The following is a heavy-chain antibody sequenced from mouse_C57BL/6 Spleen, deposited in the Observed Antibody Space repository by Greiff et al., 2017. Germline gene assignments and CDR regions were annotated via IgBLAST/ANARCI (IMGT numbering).Heavy chain of an antibody. V-gene: IGHV1-55*01. J-gene: IGHJ4*01. CDR1: GYTFTSYW. CDR3: ARYNSWAMDY. Sequence: VQLQQPGAELVKPGASVKMSCKASGYTFTSYWITWVKQRPGQGLEWIGDIYPGSGSTNYNAKFKSKAALTVDTSSSTAYMQLSSLTSEDSAVYYCARYNSWAMDYWGQGTSVTVSS. CDR2: IYPGSGST.